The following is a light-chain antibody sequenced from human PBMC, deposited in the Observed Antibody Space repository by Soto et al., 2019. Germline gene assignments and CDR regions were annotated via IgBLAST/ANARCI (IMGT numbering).Light chain of an antibody. V-gene: IGKV1-27*01. CDR2: AAS. J-gene: IGKJ1*01. CDR1: QVVNNF. Sequence: DIQMTQSPSSLSASVGDRVTITCRASQVVNNFLAWYQQKPGKVPKLLIYAASTLQSGVPSRFSGRGSGTDFTLTISSLQPEDVATYYCQKYNSAPRTFGQGTKVDIK. CDR3: QKYNSAPRT.